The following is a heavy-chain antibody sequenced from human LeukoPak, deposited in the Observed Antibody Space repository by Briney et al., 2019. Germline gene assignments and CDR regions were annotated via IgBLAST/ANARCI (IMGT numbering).Heavy chain of an antibody. CDR3: AKEGFDY. Sequence: GGSLRLSCAASGFTFSTFAMSWVRQATGKGLEWVSSISGNGGSTSYADSARGRFTISRDNSKNTLYLQMNSLRAEDTAVYYCAKEGFDYWGQGTLVTVSS. CDR2: ISGNGGST. J-gene: IGHJ4*02. CDR1: GFTFSTFA. V-gene: IGHV3-23*01.